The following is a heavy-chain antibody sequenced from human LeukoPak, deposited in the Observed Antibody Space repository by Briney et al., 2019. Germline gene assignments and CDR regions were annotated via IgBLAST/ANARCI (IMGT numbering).Heavy chain of an antibody. J-gene: IGHJ5*02. CDR3: ARGVRCSSTSCYLGRWFDP. CDR2: INHSGST. CDR1: GGSFSGYY. D-gene: IGHD2-2*01. V-gene: IGHV4-34*01. Sequence: SETLSLTCAVYGGSFSGYYWSWIRQPPGKGLEWIGEINHSGSTNYNPSLKSRVTISVDTSKNQFSLKLSSVTAADTAVYYCARGVRCSSTSCYLGRWFDPWGQGTLVTVSS.